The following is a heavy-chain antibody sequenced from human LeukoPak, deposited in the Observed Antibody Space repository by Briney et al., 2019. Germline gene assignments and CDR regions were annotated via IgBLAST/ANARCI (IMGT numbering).Heavy chain of an antibody. CDR3: ARDPGYCSGGSCYGHDAFDI. CDR1: GGSFSGYY. CDR2: INQSGST. J-gene: IGHJ3*02. Sequence: SETLSLTCAVYGGSFSGYYWSWIRQPPGKGLEWIGEINQSGSTNYNPSLKSRVTISVDTSKNQFSLKLSSVTAADTAVYYCARDPGYCSGGSCYGHDAFDIWGQGTMVTVSS. V-gene: IGHV4-34*01. D-gene: IGHD2-15*01.